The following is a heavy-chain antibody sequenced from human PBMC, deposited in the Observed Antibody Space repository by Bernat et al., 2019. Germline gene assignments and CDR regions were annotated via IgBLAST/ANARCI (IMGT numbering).Heavy chain of an antibody. D-gene: IGHD2/OR15-2a*01. V-gene: IGHV3-30*18. Sequence: QVQLVESGGGVVQPGRSLRLSCAASGFTFSSYGMHWVRQAPGKGLEWVAVISYDGSNKYYADSVKGRFTISRDNSKNTLYLQMNSLRAEDTAVYYCAKDETGAVSGPFDYWRQGALVTVAA. J-gene: IGHJ4*02. CDR3: AKDETGAVSGPFDY. CDR2: ISYDGSNK. CDR1: GFTFSSYG.